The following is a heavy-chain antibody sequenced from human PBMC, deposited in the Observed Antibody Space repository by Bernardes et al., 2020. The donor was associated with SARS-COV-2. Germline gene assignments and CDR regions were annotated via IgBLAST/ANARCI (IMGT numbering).Heavy chain of an antibody. CDR1: GYTFTSYG. CDR2: ISAYNGNT. D-gene: IGHD4-4*01. CDR3: ARDTVTTVRYSYYYGMDV. V-gene: IGHV1-18*01. Sequence: ASVKVSCKASGYTFTSYGISWVRQAPGQGLEWMGWISAYNGNTNYAQKLQGRVTMTTDTSTSTAYMELRSLRSDDTAVYYCARDTVTTVRYSYYYGMDVWGQGTTVTVSS. J-gene: IGHJ6*02.